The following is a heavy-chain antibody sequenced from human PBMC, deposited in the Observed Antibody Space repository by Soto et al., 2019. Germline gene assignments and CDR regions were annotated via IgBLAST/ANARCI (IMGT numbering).Heavy chain of an antibody. CDR1: GGSISSGGYY. Sequence: SETLSLTCTVSGGSISSGGYYWSWIRQHPGKGLEWIEYIYYSGSTYYNPSLKSRVTISVDTSKNQFSLKLSSVAAADTAVYYCARVRGGGTFDDWGQGTLVTVSS. CDR2: IYYSGST. CDR3: ARVRGGGTFDD. J-gene: IGHJ4*02. D-gene: IGHD1-26*01. V-gene: IGHV4-31*03.